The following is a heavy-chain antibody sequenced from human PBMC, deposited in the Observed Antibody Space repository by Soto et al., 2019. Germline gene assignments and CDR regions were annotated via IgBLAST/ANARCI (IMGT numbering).Heavy chain of an antibody. J-gene: IGHJ6*02. CDR3: ARADRTLVLSYSRDV. V-gene: IGHV4-34*01. Sequence: TLSLTLAGYGGSFSGYYWTWIRQPPGKGLEWIGEINHSGTINFNPSLKSRLTISLDTSKKHFSLKLSSVTDADTAAYYCARADRTLVLSYSRDVWGHGSTV. CDR1: GGSFSGYY. CDR2: INHSGTI. D-gene: IGHD4-4*01.